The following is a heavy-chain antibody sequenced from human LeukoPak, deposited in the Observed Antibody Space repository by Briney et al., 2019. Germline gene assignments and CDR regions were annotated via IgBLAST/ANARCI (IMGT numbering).Heavy chain of an antibody. D-gene: IGHD6-19*01. CDR1: GYTFTELS. V-gene: IGHV1-24*01. J-gene: IGHJ4*02. CDR3: ATGRYSSGWWRIDY. Sequence: GASVKVSCKVSGYTFTELSMHWVRQAPGKGLEWMGGFDPEDGETIYAQKFQGRVTMTEDTSTDTAYMELSSLRSEDTAVYYCATGRYSSGWWRIDYWGQGTLVTVSS. CDR2: FDPEDGET.